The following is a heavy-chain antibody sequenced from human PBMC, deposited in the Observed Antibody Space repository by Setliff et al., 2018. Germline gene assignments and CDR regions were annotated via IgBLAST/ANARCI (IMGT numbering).Heavy chain of an antibody. D-gene: IGHD6-19*01. J-gene: IGHJ6*03. CDR1: GGSISSYY. Sequence: SETLSLTCTVSGGSISSYYWSWIRQPAGKGLEWIGHIYIGGSANYNPSLKSRVTMSIDTSKNQFSLKLNSVTAADMAVYYCAREQWLDPPGYYYMDAWAKGTTVTV. V-gene: IGHV4-4*07. CDR3: AREQWLDPPGYYYMDA. CDR2: IYIGGSA.